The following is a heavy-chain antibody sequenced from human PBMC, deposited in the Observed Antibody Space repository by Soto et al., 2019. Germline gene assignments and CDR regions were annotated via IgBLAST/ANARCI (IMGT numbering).Heavy chain of an antibody. Sequence: QVQLVQSGAEVKKPGSSVKVSCKASGGTFSSYAISWVRQAPGQGLEWMGGIIPIFGTANYAQKFQGRVTXTADESTSTAYMELSSLRSEDTAVYYCARDQESRYDYVXGXXRSPTSXYXXYGMDVWGXGTTVTVSS. V-gene: IGHV1-69*01. J-gene: IGHJ6*01. CDR2: IIPIFGTA. CDR1: GGTFSSYA. CDR3: ARDQESRYDYVXGXXRSPTSXYXXYGMDV. D-gene: IGHD3-16*02.